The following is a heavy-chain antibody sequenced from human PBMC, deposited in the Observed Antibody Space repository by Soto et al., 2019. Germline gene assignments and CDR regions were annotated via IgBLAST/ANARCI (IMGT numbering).Heavy chain of an antibody. CDR1: GGSISSSSYY. CDR3: VPRVAAPVYYYYYMDV. D-gene: IGHD6-13*01. CDR2: IYYSGST. Sequence: QLQLQESGPGLVKPSETLSLTCTVSGGSISSSSYYWGWIRQPPGKGLEWIGSIYYSGSTYYNPSLKSRVTISVDTSKNQFSLKLSSVTAADTAVYYCVPRVAAPVYYYYYMDVWGKGTTVTVSS. V-gene: IGHV4-39*01. J-gene: IGHJ6*03.